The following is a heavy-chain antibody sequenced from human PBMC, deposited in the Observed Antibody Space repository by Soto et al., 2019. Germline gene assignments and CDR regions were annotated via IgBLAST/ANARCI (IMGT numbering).Heavy chain of an antibody. D-gene: IGHD3-16*01. V-gene: IGHV3-30*18. CDR3: AKGEIYDYPPAY. CDR2: ISYDGSNT. Sequence: GGSLSLSCAASGFTFSSYGMHWVRQAPGKGLEWVAVISYDGSNTYYADSVKGRFTISRDNSKNTLYLQMNSLRAEDTAVYYCAKGEIYDYPPAYWGQGTLVTVSS. CDR1: GFTFSSYG. J-gene: IGHJ4*02.